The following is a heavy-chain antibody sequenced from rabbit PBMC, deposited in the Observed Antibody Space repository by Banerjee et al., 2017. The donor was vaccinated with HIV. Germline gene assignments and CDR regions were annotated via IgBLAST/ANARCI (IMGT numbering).Heavy chain of an antibody. D-gene: IGHD6-1*01. CDR1: GFSFNNNYF. J-gene: IGHJ4*01. V-gene: IGHV1S45*01. CDR2: IYTGSSGST. CDR3: ARSPYTYGYASYAYAMTL. Sequence: QEQLEESGGDLVKPEGSLTLTCTASGFSFNNNYFMCWVRQAPGKGLEWIACIYTGSSGSTYYASWAKGRFTISVTSSTTVTLQMTSLTAAYTATYFCARSPYTYGYASYAYAMTLWGQGTLVTVS.